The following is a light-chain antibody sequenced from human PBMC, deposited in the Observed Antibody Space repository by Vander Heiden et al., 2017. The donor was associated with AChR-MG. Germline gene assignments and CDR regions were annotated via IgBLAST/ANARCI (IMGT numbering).Light chain of an antibody. CDR2: GAS. CDR1: QSVSSS. Sequence: EIVMTQSPATLSVSPGERATLSCRASQSVSSSLVWYQQKPGQAPRLLIFGASTRATGIPARFSGSGSGTEFTLTISSLQSEDLADYYCQQDDNWPYTFGQGTKLEIE. V-gene: IGKV3-15*01. CDR3: QQDDNWPYT. J-gene: IGKJ2*01.